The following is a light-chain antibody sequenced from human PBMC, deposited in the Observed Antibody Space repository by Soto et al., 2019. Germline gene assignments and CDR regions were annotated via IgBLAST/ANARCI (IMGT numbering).Light chain of an antibody. Sequence: DIQMTQSPSSVSASVGDSLTITCRASQNVGDRLAWYQQKLGKAPQLLIQKASILQPGIPSRFSGSGSATYFTLTISSLQPDDFATYYCQQYNNYWTFGQGTKVDIK. J-gene: IGKJ1*01. CDR2: KAS. V-gene: IGKV1-5*01. CDR3: QQYNNYWT. CDR1: QNVGDR.